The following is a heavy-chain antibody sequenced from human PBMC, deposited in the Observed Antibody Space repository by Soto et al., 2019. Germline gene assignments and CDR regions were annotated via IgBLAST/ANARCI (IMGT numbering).Heavy chain of an antibody. CDR2: VDDSGNT. CDR3: SRDVSCSGGSCYPNDWFDP. D-gene: IGHD2-15*01. CDR1: AGSMRNYY. V-gene: IGHV4-59*01. Sequence: QVQLQQSGPGLVKPSETLSLTCSVSAGSMRNYYWSWIRQPPGKGLEWIGNVDDSGNTKYNPSLRSRVTISVDTSTNQFYLKLSSVLAADTAVYYCSRDVSCSGGSCYPNDWFDPWGQGTLVTVSS. J-gene: IGHJ5*02.